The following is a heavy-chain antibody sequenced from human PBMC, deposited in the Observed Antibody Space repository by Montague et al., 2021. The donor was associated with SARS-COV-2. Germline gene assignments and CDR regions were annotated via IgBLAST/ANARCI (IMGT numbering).Heavy chain of an antibody. D-gene: IGHD2-15*01. Sequence: SLRLSCAASGFTFVGYSMSWVRQPPGRGLEWVSPIKNNGSDIYYVDSVKGRFTISRDNAKNSLYLQMNSLRAEDTAVYYCARPRGGSGGSCSNLDYWGQGTLVTVSS. CDR2: IKNNGSDI. J-gene: IGHJ4*02. CDR1: GFTFVGYS. CDR3: ARPRGGSGGSCSNLDY. V-gene: IGHV3-7*01.